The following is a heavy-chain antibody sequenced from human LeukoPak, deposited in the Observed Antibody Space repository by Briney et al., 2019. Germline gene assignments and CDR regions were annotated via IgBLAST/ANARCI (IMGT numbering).Heavy chain of an antibody. CDR3: ARDKDGYYYYYYMDV. CDR1: GFTFSSYG. V-gene: IGHV3-23*01. Sequence: GGSLRLSCAASGFTFSSYGMSWVRQAPGKGLEWVSAISGTGGTTYYTDSVKGRFTISRDNSKNTLYLQMNSLRAEDTAVYYCARDKDGYYYYYYMDVWGKGTTVTVSS. CDR2: ISGTGGTT. J-gene: IGHJ6*03.